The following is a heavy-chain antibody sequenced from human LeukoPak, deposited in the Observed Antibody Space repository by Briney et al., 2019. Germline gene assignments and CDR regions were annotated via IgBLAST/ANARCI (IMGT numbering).Heavy chain of an antibody. CDR1: GGSFSGYY. J-gene: IGHJ6*02. CDR3: ARLLQDSSGYYYYYYGMDV. D-gene: IGHD3-22*01. CDR2: INHSGST. Sequence: SETLSLTCAVYGGSFSGYYWSWIRQPPGKGLEWIGVINHSGSTNYNPSLKSRVTISVDTSKNQFSLKLSSVTAADTAVYYCARLLQDSSGYYYYYYGMDVWGQGTTVTVSS. V-gene: IGHV4-34*01.